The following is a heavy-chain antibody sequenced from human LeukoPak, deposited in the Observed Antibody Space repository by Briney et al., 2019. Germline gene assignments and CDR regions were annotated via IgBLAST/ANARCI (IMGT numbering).Heavy chain of an antibody. CDR1: GFTFSSYA. CDR2: ISSNGGST. Sequence: GGSLRLSCAASGFTFSSYATHWVRQAPGKGLEYVSAISSNGGSTYYANSVKGRFTISRDNSKNTLYLQMGSLRAEDMAVYYCARPLDYYDSSGFVYWGQGTLVTVSS. V-gene: IGHV3-64*01. J-gene: IGHJ4*02. CDR3: ARPLDYYDSSGFVY. D-gene: IGHD3-22*01.